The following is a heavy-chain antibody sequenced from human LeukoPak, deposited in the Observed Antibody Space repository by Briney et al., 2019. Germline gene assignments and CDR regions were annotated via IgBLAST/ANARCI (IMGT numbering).Heavy chain of an antibody. V-gene: IGHV1-24*01. J-gene: IGHJ4*02. D-gene: IGHD2-2*01. CDR1: GYTLTELS. CDR3: AKARVQYQLLTAGPDY. CDR2: FDPEDGET. Sequence: ASVKVSCKVSGYTLTELSMHWVRQAPGKGLEWMGGFDPEDGETIYAQKFQGRVTMTEDTSTDTAYMELSSLRSEDTAVYYCAKARVQYQLLTAGPDYWGQGTLVTVSS.